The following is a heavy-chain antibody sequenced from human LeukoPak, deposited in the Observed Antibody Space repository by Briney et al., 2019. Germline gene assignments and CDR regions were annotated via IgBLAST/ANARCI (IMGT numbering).Heavy chain of an antibody. CDR1: GGSISSYY. V-gene: IGHV4-59*01. CDR2: IYYSGST. Sequence: SETLSLTCTVSGGSISSYYWSWFRQPPGKGLEWIGYIYYSGSTNYNPSLKSRVTISVDTSKNQFSLKLSSVTAADTAVYYCARVKTKRSYFDYWGQGTLVTVSS. CDR3: ARVKTKRSYFDY. D-gene: IGHD2-8*01. J-gene: IGHJ4*02.